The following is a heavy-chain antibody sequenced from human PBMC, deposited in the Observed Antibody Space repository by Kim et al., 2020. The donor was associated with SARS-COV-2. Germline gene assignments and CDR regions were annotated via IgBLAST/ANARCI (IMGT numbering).Heavy chain of an antibody. CDR2: IIPIFGTA. V-gene: IGHV1-69*13. CDR3: ARRVGATTNYYYGMDV. D-gene: IGHD1-26*01. J-gene: IGHJ6*02. CDR1: GGTFSSYA. Sequence: SVKVSCKASGGTFSSYAISWVRQAPGQGLEWMGGIIPIFGTANYAQKFQGRVTITADESTSTAYMELSSLRSEDTAVYYCARRVGATTNYYYGMDVWGQGTTVTVSS.